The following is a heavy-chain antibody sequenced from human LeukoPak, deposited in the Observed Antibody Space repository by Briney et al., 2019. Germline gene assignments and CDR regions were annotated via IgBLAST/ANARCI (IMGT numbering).Heavy chain of an antibody. CDR3: ARDDYGGFDY. D-gene: IGHD4-17*01. CDR1: GFTFSSYG. Sequence: GRSLRLSCAASGFTFSSYGMHWVRQAPGKGLEWVSSISSSSSYIYYADSVKGRFTISRDNAKNSLYLQMNSLRAEDTAVYYCARDDYGGFDYWGQGTLVTVSS. CDR2: ISSSSSYI. V-gene: IGHV3-21*01. J-gene: IGHJ4*02.